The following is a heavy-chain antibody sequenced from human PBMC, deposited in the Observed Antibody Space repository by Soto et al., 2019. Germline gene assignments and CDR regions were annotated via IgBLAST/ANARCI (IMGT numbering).Heavy chain of an antibody. D-gene: IGHD5-18*01. CDR2: INHSGST. V-gene: IGHV4-34*01. J-gene: IGHJ6*02. CDR1: GLSFTVYF. Sequence: SDTLSLTFAVYGLSFTVYFLCWILQPPGPCLEWIGEINHSGSTNYNPSLKSRVTISVDTSKNQFSLKLSSVTAADTAVYYCARVLGVDTAMVALTEYYYYYGMDVWGQGTTVS. CDR3: ARVLGVDTAMVALTEYYYYYGMDV.